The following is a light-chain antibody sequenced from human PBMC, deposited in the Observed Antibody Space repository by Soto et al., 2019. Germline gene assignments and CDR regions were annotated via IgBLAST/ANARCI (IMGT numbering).Light chain of an antibody. V-gene: IGLV2-14*01. Sequence: QSGLTQPASVSGSPGQSITISCTGTSSDVGGYNYVSWYQQHPGKAPKLMIYDVSNRPSGVSNRFSGSKSGNTASLTISGLQAEDEADYYCSSYTSSSIPYVFGTGTKVTVL. J-gene: IGLJ1*01. CDR3: SSYTSSSIPYV. CDR2: DVS. CDR1: SSDVGGYNY.